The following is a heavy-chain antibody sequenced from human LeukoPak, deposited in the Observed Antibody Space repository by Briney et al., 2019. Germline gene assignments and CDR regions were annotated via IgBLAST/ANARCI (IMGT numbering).Heavy chain of an antibody. D-gene: IGHD2-15*01. Sequence: SETLSLTCTVSGGSMSGYYWSWIRQPPRKGPELIGYIHSTGNTGYNPSLKSRVTISVDTSKNQFSLGLRSVTTADTAVYYCARGGWSIDFWGRGTLVTVSS. CDR3: ARGGWSIDF. CDR1: GGSMSGYY. V-gene: IGHV4-59*01. CDR2: IHSTGNT. J-gene: IGHJ2*01.